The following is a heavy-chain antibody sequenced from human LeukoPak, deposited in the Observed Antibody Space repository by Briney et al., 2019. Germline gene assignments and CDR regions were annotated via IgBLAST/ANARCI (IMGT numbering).Heavy chain of an antibody. CDR1: GGSFSGYY. CDR2: INHSGST. CDR3: ARVNDYGDYQRFFDY. V-gene: IGHV4-34*01. J-gene: IGHJ4*02. Sequence: SETLSLTCAVYGGSFSGYYWSWIRQPPGKGLEWIGEINHSGSTNYNPSLKSRVTISVDTSKNQFSLKLSSVTAADTAVYYCARVNDYGDYQRFFDYWGQGTLVTVSS. D-gene: IGHD4-17*01.